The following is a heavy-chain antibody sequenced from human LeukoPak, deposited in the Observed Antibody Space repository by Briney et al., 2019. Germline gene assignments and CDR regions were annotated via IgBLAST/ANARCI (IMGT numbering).Heavy chain of an antibody. CDR2: ISYDGSNK. V-gene: IGHV3-30*04. CDR1: GFTLSSYA. CDR3: ARDRGSGYGPPDLDY. D-gene: IGHD5-12*01. Sequence: GGSLRLSCAPSGFTLSSYAMHWVRQAPGKGLEWVAVISYDGSNKYYADSVKGRFTIPRDNSKNTLYLQMNSLRAEDTAVYYCARDRGSGYGPPDLDYWGQGTLVTVSS. J-gene: IGHJ4*02.